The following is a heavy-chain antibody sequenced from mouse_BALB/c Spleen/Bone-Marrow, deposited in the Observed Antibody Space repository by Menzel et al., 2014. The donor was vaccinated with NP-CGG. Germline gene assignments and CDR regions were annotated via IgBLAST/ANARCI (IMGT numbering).Heavy chain of an antibody. CDR2: IWGDGST. J-gene: IGHJ4*01. Sequence: QVQLKEPGPGLVAPSQSLSITCTVSGFSLTSNGVSWIRQPPGKGLEWLGVIWGDGSTKYHSALISRLSFTKDNSKSRVFLKLNSLHTDDTAMYYCAKPEDSYAMDYWGQGTSVTVSS. V-gene: IGHV2-3*01. CDR1: GFSLTSNG. CDR3: AKPEDSYAMDY. D-gene: IGHD2-12*01.